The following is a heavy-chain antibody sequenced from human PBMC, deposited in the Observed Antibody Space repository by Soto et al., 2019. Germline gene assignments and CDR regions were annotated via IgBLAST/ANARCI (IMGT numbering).Heavy chain of an antibody. CDR1: GFTVSTHA. CDR2: IWYDGTEK. Sequence: QVQLVESGGGVVQPGRSLRLSCAASGFTVSTHAMHWVRQAPGKGLEWVAVIWYDGTEKHYADSVKGRFTIARDNSKNTLFLQINSLTAEDTAIYYCARDAIRVATIIDYWGQGTLVTVSS. CDR3: ARDAIRVATIIDY. J-gene: IGHJ4*02. D-gene: IGHD5-12*01. V-gene: IGHV3-33*01.